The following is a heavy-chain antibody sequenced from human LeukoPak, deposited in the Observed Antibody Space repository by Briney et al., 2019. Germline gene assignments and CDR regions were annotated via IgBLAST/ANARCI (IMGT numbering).Heavy chain of an antibody. D-gene: IGHD6-13*01. CDR2: IYYSGST. CDR1: GGSISSSSYY. V-gene: IGHV4-39*01. CDR3: ARGLGAYSSSWHYRYYYYGMDV. Sequence: SETLSLTCTVSGGSISSSSYYWGWIRQPPGKGLEWIGSIYYSGSTYYNPSLKSRVTISVDTSKNQFSLKLSSVTAADTAVYYCARGLGAYSSSWHYRYYYYGMDVWGQGTTVTVSS. J-gene: IGHJ6*02.